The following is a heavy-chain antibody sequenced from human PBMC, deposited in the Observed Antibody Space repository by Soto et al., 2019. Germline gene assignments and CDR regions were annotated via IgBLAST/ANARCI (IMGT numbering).Heavy chain of an antibody. CDR3: AKGRRGTMIVVVTKPHDAFDI. J-gene: IGHJ3*02. CDR1: GLTFSSYA. CDR2: ISGSGGST. Sequence: PGGSLRLSCAASGLTFSSYAMSWVRQAPGKGLEWVSAISGSGGSTYYADSVKGRFTISRDNSKNTLYLQMNSLRAEDTAVYYCAKGRRGTMIVVVTKPHDAFDIWGQGTMVTVSS. V-gene: IGHV3-23*01. D-gene: IGHD3-22*01.